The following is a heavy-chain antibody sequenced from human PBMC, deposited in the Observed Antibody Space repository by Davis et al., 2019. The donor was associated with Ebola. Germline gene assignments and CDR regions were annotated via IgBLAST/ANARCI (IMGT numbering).Heavy chain of an antibody. V-gene: IGHV3-30*04. D-gene: IGHD1-26*01. Sequence: GESLKISCAASGFTFSSYAMHWVRQAPGKGLEWVAVISYDGSNKYYADSVRGRFTISRDNPKNTVYLQMNSLRAEDTAVYYCAKGQVGASLDYWGQGTLVTVSS. CDR1: GFTFSSYA. J-gene: IGHJ4*02. CDR3: AKGQVGASLDY. CDR2: ISYDGSNK.